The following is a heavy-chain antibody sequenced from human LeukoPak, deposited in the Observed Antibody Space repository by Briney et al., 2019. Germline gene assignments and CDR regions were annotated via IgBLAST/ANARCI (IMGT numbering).Heavy chain of an antibody. CDR3: ARAPRGSYDILTGYFWSDYYYYGMDV. J-gene: IGHJ6*02. V-gene: IGHV1-8*01. CDR1: GCTFTSYD. Sequence: GASVKVSCKASGCTFTSYDINWVRQATGQGLEWMGWMNPNSGNTGYAQKFQGRVTMTRNTSISTAYMELSSLRSEDTAVYYCARAPRGSYDILTGYFWSDYYYYGMDVWGQGTTVTVSS. CDR2: MNPNSGNT. D-gene: IGHD3-9*01.